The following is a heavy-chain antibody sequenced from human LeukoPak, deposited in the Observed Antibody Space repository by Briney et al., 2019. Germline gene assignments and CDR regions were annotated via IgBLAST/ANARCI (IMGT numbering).Heavy chain of an antibody. D-gene: IGHD1-26*01. J-gene: IGHJ4*02. CDR1: GFSFGDSD. CDR2: INYLGLRT. Sequence: GGSLRLSCAASGFSFGDSDMNWFRQAPGEGPQWVANINYLGLRTYYADSVKGRFTIARDNFKNMLFLQMDGLRVEDTALYYCAKDPNWEGGYWGQGTLVTVSS. V-gene: IGHV3-23*01. CDR3: AKDPNWEGGY.